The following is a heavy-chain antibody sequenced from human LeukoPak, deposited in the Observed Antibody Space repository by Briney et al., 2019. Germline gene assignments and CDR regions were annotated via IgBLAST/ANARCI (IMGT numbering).Heavy chain of an antibody. D-gene: IGHD5-24*01. CDR2: IAYTGAT. Sequence: SETLSLTCTVSGGSFRSYYWSWIRQHPRKGLEWIGYIAYTGATNYNPSLKSRVTISVDTSKNQFSLGLRSVTAADTAVYFCAGEVVEMATVPLGMDVWGQGTTVSVSS. CDR3: AGEVVEMATVPLGMDV. J-gene: IGHJ6*01. V-gene: IGHV4-59*01. CDR1: GGSFRSYY.